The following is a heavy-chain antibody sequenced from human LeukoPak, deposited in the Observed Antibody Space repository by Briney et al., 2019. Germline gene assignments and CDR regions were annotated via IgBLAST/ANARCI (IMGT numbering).Heavy chain of an antibody. CDR2: MNPNSGNT. V-gene: IGHV1-8*03. CDR1: GYTFTSYD. J-gene: IGHJ5*02. D-gene: IGHD3-3*01. Sequence: ASVKVSCKASGYTFTSYDINWVRQATGQGLAWMGWMNPNSGNTGYAQKFQGRVTITRNTSRSTAYMELSSLRSEDTAVYYCARGSTYDFWSGYPNWFDPWGQGTLVTVSS. CDR3: ARGSTYDFWSGYPNWFDP.